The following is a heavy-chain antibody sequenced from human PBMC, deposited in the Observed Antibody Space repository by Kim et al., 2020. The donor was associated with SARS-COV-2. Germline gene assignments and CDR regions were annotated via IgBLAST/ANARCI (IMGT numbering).Heavy chain of an antibody. V-gene: IGHV3-23*01. CDR1: GFCFSDYT. CDR2: ISSSGVHT. CDR3: ARRDDRGDYYYLFFNS. J-gene: IGHJ4*02. Sequence: GGSLRLSCAGSGFCFSDYTMAWVRQAPGKGLECVATISSSGVHTHHADSVKGRFTISRDNSKNTVYLQMSSLTAEDTAMYFCARRDDRGDYYYLFFNSWGQGTLVTVSS. D-gene: IGHD3-22*01.